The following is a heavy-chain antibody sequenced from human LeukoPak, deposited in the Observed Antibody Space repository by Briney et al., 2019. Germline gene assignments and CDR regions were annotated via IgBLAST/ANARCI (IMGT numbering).Heavy chain of an antibody. J-gene: IGHJ4*02. D-gene: IGHD6-13*01. Sequence: SETLSLTCTVSGGSISSSSYYWGWIRQPPGKGLEWIGSIYYSGSTYCNPSLKSRVTISVDTSKNQFSLRLTSVTAADTAVHYCARVVPGYSSSYYFDCWGQGTLVTVSS. CDR3: ARVVPGYSSSYYFDC. V-gene: IGHV4-39*01. CDR1: GGSISSSSYY. CDR2: IYYSGST.